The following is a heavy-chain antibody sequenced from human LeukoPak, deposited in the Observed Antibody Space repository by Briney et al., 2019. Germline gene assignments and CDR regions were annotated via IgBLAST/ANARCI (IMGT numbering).Heavy chain of an antibody. CDR2: INHSGST. CDR1: GGSISSYY. CDR3: ARGDGYSYGAYFNY. Sequence: PSETLSLTCTVSGGSISSYYWSWIRQPPGKGLEWIGEINHSGSTDYNPSLKSRVTISVDTSKTQFSLKLSSVTAADTAVYYCARGDGYSYGAYFNYWGQGTLVTVSS. J-gene: IGHJ4*02. V-gene: IGHV4-34*01. D-gene: IGHD5-18*01.